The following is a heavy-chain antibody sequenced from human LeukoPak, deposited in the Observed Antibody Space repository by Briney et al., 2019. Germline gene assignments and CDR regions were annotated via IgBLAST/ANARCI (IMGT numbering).Heavy chain of an antibody. J-gene: IGHJ6*02. Sequence: PGGFLRLSCAASGFTFSSYGMHWVRQAPGKGLEWVSSISSSSSYIYYADSVKGRFTISRDNAKNSLYLQMNSLRAEDTAVYYCARDTGYSSSWYSHGMDVWGQGTTVTVSS. D-gene: IGHD6-13*01. CDR2: ISSSSSYI. CDR1: GFTFSSYG. V-gene: IGHV3-21*01. CDR3: ARDTGYSSSWYSHGMDV.